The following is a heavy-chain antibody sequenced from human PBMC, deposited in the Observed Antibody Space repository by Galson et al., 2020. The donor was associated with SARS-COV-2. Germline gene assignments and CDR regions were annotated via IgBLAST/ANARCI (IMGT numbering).Heavy chain of an antibody. V-gene: IGHV3-48*03. CDR1: GFTFSGYE. D-gene: IGHD6-25*01. CDR3: ARGSVAAAGSDY. J-gene: IGHJ4*02. CDR2: ISTGANTI. Sequence: GESLKISCVASGFTFSGYEMNWVRQAPGRGLEWVSYISTGANTILYPDSVKGRFTISRDDAKNSLYLQMNSLRDEDTAVYFCARGSVAAAGSDYWGLGTLVIVST.